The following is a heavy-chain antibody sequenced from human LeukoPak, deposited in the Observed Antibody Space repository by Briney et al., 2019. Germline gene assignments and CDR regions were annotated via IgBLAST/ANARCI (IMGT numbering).Heavy chain of an antibody. J-gene: IGHJ3*02. CDR2: IYYSGST. CDR1: GGSISSSSYY. Sequence: SETLSLTCTVSGGSISSSSYYWGWIRQPPGKGLEWIGSIYYSGSTYYNPSLKSRVTISVDTSKNQFSLKLSSVTAADTAVYYCARHYDSSGYGRFDIWGQGTMVTVSS. V-gene: IGHV4-39*01. D-gene: IGHD3-22*01. CDR3: ARHYDSSGYGRFDI.